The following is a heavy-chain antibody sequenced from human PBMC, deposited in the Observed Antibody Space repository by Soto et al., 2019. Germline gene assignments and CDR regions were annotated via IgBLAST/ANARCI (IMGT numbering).Heavy chain of an antibody. CDR2: ISRSGDRI. J-gene: IGHJ3*02. CDR3: ATIYDTYPNDAFDI. D-gene: IGHD3-16*01. CDR1: GFSFSDYY. Sequence: QVQLVESGGGLVKPGGSLRLSCAASGFSFSDYYMSWIRQAPGKGLEWVSYISRSGDRIYYADSVKGRFTISRDNAKNSLYLQMNSLRAEDTAVYYCATIYDTYPNDAFDIWGQGTVVTVSS. V-gene: IGHV3-11*01.